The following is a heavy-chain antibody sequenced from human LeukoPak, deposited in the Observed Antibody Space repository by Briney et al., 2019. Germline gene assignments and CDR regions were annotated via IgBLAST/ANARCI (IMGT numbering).Heavy chain of an antibody. CDR1: GFTFSDYY. V-gene: IGHV3-11*04. Sequence: GGSLRLSCAASGFTFSDYYMSWIRQAPGKGLEWVSYISSSGSTIYYADSVKGRFTISRDNAKNSLYLRMNSLRAEDTAVYYCARGTRDYYYYMDVWGKGTTVTVSS. CDR2: ISSSGSTI. CDR3: ARGTRDYYYYMDV. D-gene: IGHD1-1*01. J-gene: IGHJ6*03.